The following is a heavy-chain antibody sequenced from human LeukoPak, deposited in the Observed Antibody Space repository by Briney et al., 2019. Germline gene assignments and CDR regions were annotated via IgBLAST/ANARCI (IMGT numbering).Heavy chain of an antibody. D-gene: IGHD3-22*01. Sequence: WGSLTLTCAASGFTFSSYAMSWVRQAPGKGLEWVSGISGSGGITNTADSVKGRSHTSRDNSKNTLHLQMNSLRAEDTAVYYCAKAKSGWDLFDYWGQGTLVTVSS. J-gene: IGHJ4*02. CDR2: ISGSGGIT. CDR3: AKAKSGWDLFDY. V-gene: IGHV3-23*01. CDR1: GFTFSSYA.